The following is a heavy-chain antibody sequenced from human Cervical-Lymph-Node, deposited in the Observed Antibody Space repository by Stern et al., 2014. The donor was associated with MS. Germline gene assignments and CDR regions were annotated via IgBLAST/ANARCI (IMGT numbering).Heavy chain of an antibody. Sequence: QVQLVESGAEVKKPGASVKVSCKASGYTFGNYDINWVRQASGQGIEWMGWLNPNSGNTGYAQKFQGRVTMTRNTSISTAYLELSSLRSEDTALYYCARGCTSSSCHHFADYWGQGTLVAVSS. J-gene: IGHJ4*02. CDR1: GYTFGNYD. CDR2: LNPNSGNT. CDR3: ARGCTSSSCHHFADY. D-gene: IGHD2-2*01. V-gene: IGHV1-8*01.